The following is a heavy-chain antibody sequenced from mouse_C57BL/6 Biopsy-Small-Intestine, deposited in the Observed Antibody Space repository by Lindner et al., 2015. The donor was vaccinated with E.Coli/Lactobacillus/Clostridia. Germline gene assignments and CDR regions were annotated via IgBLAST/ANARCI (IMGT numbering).Heavy chain of an antibody. J-gene: IGHJ4*01. CDR3: VRYDYDYYAMDY. CDR1: GFSFNTYA. D-gene: IGHD2-4*01. V-gene: IGHV10-1*01. Sequence: EVQLQESGGGLVQPKGSLKLSCAASGFSFNTYAMNWVRQAPGKGSEWVARIRSKSNNYATYYADSVKDRFTISRDDSESMLYLQMNNLKTEDTAMYYCVRYDYDYYAMDYWGQGTSVTVSS. CDR2: IRSKSNNYAT.